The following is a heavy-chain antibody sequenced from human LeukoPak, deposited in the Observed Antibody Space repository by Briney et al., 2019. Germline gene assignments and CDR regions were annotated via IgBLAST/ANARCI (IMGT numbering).Heavy chain of an antibody. CDR2: MQYDGSEK. Sequence: GGSLRLSCAASGFTFSSYWMSWVRQAPGKGLEWVANMQYDGSEKYYVDSVKGRFTISRDNAKNSLYLQMNSLRAEDTAVYYCARDIEAAGLFLDYWGQGTLVTVSS. J-gene: IGHJ4*02. CDR1: GFTFSSYW. D-gene: IGHD6-13*01. V-gene: IGHV3-7*01. CDR3: ARDIEAAGLFLDY.